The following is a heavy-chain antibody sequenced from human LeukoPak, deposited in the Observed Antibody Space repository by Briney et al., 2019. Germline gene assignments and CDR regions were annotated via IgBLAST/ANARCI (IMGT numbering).Heavy chain of an antibody. Sequence: GVSLRLSCAPSGFTFSSCSMNWVRQAPGKGLEWLSSISSSSSYIYYADPVGRRFTIPRDNDKNSLYLQMNSLPAAHTAVYYCASGSAGYSTSWFPDAYWGQGTLVTASS. J-gene: IGHJ4*02. CDR2: ISSSSSYI. CDR3: ASGSAGYSTSWFPDAY. V-gene: IGHV3-21*01. D-gene: IGHD6-13*01. CDR1: GFTFSSCS.